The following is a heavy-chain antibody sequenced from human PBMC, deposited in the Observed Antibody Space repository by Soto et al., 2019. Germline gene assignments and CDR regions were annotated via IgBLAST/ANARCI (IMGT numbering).Heavy chain of an antibody. J-gene: IGHJ4*02. Sequence: ASVKVSCKASGYTFTSDYMHWVRQAPGQGLEWMGIINPSGGSTSYAQKFQGRVTMTRDTSTSTVYMELSSLRSEDTAVYYCARALRITMVRGVPGYWGQGTLVTVSS. CDR3: ARALRITMVRGVPGY. CDR1: GYTFTSDY. V-gene: IGHV1-46*01. CDR2: INPSGGST. D-gene: IGHD3-10*01.